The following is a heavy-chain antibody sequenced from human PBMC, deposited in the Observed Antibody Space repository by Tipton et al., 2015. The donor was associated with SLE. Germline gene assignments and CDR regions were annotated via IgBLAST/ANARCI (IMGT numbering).Heavy chain of an antibody. D-gene: IGHD5-12*01. J-gene: IGHJ4*02. CDR2: IYISGNK. CDR3: AREYSSFEY. Sequence: TLSLTCSVSGGSITSSYWSWIRQPAGKGLEWIGRIYISGNKDYNPSLKSRVSISADTSQNRVSLRLSSVTAADTAVYYCAREYSSFEYWGQGTLVTVSS. V-gene: IGHV4-4*07. CDR1: GGSITSSY.